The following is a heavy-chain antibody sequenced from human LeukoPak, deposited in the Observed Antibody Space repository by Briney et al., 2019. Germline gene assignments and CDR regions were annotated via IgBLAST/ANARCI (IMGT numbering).Heavy chain of an antibody. D-gene: IGHD4-17*01. Sequence: GGSLRLSCAASGFTFSDYYMSWIRQAPGKGLEWVANIKQDGSEKYYVDSVKGRFTISRDNAKNSLYLQMNSLRAEDTAVYYCARGGIYGDYEFGFDYWGQGTLVTVSS. CDR3: ARGGIYGDYEFGFDY. J-gene: IGHJ4*02. V-gene: IGHV3-7*03. CDR2: IKQDGSEK. CDR1: GFTFSDYY.